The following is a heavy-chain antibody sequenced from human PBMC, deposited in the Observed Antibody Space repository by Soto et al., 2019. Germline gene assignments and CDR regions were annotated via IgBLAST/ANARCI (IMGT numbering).Heavy chain of an antibody. Sequence: GGSLRLSCVASGFTFSDYGIHWVRQAPDKGLEWVAVVWFDGSIQYYGDSVKGRFTISRDNSNNTVDLQMNNLRAEDTAVYYCARVDFGGNSYYFDYWG. CDR2: VWFDGSIQ. D-gene: IGHD1-7*01. V-gene: IGHV3-33*01. CDR1: GFTFSDYG. CDR3: ARVDFGGNSYYFDY. J-gene: IGHJ4*01.